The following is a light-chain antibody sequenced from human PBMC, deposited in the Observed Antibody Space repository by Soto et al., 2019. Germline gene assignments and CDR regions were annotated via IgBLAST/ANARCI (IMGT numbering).Light chain of an antibody. V-gene: IGLV2-14*03. J-gene: IGLJ1*01. Sequence: QSVLTQPASVSGSPGQSITISCTGTSSDVGAYNYVSWYQQYPGRAPKLMIYDVTNRPSGVSNRFSGSKSGNTASLTISGLQAEDEADYYCSSYNASSTRVFGTGTKDTDL. CDR2: DVT. CDR3: SSYNASSTRV. CDR1: SSDVGAYNY.